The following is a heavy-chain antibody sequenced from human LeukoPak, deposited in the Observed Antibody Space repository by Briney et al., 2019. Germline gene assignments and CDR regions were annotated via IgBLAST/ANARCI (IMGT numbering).Heavy chain of an antibody. V-gene: IGHV3-74*01. CDR3: AREEGPGGGSGWHNWFDP. J-gene: IGHJ5*02. CDR2: INSDGSST. Sequence: GGSLRLSCAASGFTFSSYWMHWVRQAPGKGLVWVSRINSDGSSTSYADSVKGRFTISRDNAKNTLYLQMNSLRAEDTAVYYCAREEGPGGGSGWHNWFDPWGQGTLVTVSS. D-gene: IGHD6-19*01. CDR1: GFTFSSYW.